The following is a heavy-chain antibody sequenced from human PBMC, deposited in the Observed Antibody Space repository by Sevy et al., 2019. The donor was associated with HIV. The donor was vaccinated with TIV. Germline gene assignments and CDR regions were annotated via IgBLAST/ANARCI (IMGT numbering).Heavy chain of an antibody. V-gene: IGHV3-23*01. J-gene: IGHJ4*02. CDR1: GFTFSSYA. Sequence: GGSLRLSCAASGFTFSSYALSWVRQAPGKGLEWVSAISGSGGSTYYADSVKGRLTISRDNSKNTLYLQMNNLRPEDTAVYYCAREGCTKPHDYWGQGTLVTVSS. D-gene: IGHD2-8*01. CDR3: AREGCTKPHDY. CDR2: ISGSGGST.